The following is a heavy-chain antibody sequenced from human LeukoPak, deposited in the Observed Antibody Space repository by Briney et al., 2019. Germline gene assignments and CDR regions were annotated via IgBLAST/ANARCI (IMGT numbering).Heavy chain of an antibody. J-gene: IGHJ4*02. CDR3: ARDIVSGPPFDY. Sequence: GASVKVSRKASGYTFTSYGFSWVRQAPGQGLEWMGWISAYNGDTNYAQKVQGRVTMTTDTSTSTAYMELRGLRSDDTAIYYCARDIVSGPPFDYWGQGTLVTVSS. D-gene: IGHD2-15*01. V-gene: IGHV1-18*01. CDR2: ISAYNGDT. CDR1: GYTFTSYG.